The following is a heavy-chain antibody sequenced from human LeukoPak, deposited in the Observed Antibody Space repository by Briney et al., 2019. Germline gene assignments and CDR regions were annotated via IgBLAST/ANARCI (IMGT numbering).Heavy chain of an antibody. D-gene: IGHD3-10*01. CDR2: ISAYNGNT. CDR1: GYTFTSYG. J-gene: IGHJ5*02. Sequence: ASVKVSCKASGYTFTSYGISWVRQAPGQGLEWMGWISAYNGNTNYAQKLQGRVTMTTDTSTSTAYMELRSLRSDDTAVYYCARVRSYCGSARYLPWGQGTLVIVSS. V-gene: IGHV1-18*01. CDR3: ARVRSYCGSARYLP.